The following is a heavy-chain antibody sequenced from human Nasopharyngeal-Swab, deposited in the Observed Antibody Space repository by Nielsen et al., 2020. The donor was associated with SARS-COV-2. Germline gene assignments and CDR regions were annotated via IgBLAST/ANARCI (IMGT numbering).Heavy chain of an antibody. Sequence: GESLKISCAASGFTFSSNAMSWVRQASGKGLEWVSAISGSGGSTYYADSVKGRFTISRDNSKNTLYLQMNSLRAEDTAVYYCAKTDYGDLPYYFDYWGQGTLVTVSS. V-gene: IGHV3-23*01. D-gene: IGHD4-17*01. J-gene: IGHJ4*02. CDR2: ISGSGGST. CDR3: AKTDYGDLPYYFDY. CDR1: GFTFSSNA.